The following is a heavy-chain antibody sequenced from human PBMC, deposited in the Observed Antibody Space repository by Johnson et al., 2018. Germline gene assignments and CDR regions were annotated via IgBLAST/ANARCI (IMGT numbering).Heavy chain of an antibody. V-gene: IGHV4-59*12. CDR1: GGSISSYY. CDR2: IYYSGSP. D-gene: IGHD5-18*01. Sequence: QVQLRESGPGLVKPSETLSLTCTVSGGSISSYYWSWIRQPPGKGLEWIGYIYYSGSPNYNPSLKSRVTIPVDTSTNQFSLTLSSVTAADTAGYYCARRGDSYGYSNAFDFWGQGTMVTVSS. CDR3: ARRGDSYGYSNAFDF. J-gene: IGHJ3*01.